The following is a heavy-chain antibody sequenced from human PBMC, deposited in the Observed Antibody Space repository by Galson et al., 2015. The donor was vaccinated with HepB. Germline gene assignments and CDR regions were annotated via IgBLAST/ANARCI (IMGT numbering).Heavy chain of an antibody. D-gene: IGHD2-2*01. CDR1: GFTFDDYG. V-gene: IGHV3-20*04. J-gene: IGHJ4*02. CDR2: INWNGGST. Sequence: SLRLSCAASGFTFDDYGMSWVRQAPGKGLEWVSGINWNGGSTGYADSVKGRFTISRDNAKNSLYLQMNSLRAEDTALYYCARGVVPAALYYFDYWGQGTPVTVSS. CDR3: ARGVVPAALYYFDY.